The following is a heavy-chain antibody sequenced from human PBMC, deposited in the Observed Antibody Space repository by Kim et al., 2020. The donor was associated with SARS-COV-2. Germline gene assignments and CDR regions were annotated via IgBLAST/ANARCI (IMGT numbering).Heavy chain of an antibody. J-gene: IGHJ6*02. Sequence: SQTLSLTCAISGDSVSSNSAAWNWIRQSPSRGLEWLGRTYYRSKWYNDYAVSVKSRITINPDTSKNQFSLQLNSVTPEDTAVYYCARDFTQSVCSSTSCYHHYSYYGMDVWGQGTTVTVSS. V-gene: IGHV6-1*01. CDR1: GDSVSSNSAA. CDR3: ARDFTQSVCSSTSCYHHYSYYGMDV. D-gene: IGHD2-2*01. CDR2: TYYRSKWYN.